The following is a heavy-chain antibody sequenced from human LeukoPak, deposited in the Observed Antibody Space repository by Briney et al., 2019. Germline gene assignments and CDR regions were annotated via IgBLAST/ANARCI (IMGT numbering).Heavy chain of an antibody. J-gene: IGHJ4*02. Sequence: GGSLRLSCAASGFTFSDYILDWVRQAPGKGLEWVAVISSDGSNKYYADSVKGRFTISRDNSKNTLFLQMNSLRAEDTAVYYCAKDGLWFGDLTYFDYWGQGTLVTVSS. V-gene: IGHV3-30*18. CDR2: ISSDGSNK. D-gene: IGHD3-10*01. CDR3: AKDGLWFGDLTYFDY. CDR1: GFTFSDYI.